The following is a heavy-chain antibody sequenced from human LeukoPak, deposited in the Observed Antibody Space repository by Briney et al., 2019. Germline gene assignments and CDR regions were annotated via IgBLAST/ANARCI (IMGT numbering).Heavy chain of an antibody. CDR2: ISGSGGST. D-gene: IGHD2-2*01. CDR1: GFTFSSYA. Sequence: GGSLRLSCAASGFTFSSYAMSWVRQAPGKGLEWASGISGSGGSTYYADSVKGRFTISRDNSKNTLYLQMNSLRAEDTAVYYCARDLIRMPTSCVYWGQGTLVTVSS. J-gene: IGHJ4*02. V-gene: IGHV3-23*01. CDR3: ARDLIRMPTSCVY.